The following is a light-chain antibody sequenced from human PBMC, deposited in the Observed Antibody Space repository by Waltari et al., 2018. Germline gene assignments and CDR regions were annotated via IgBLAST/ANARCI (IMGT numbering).Light chain of an antibody. V-gene: IGLV2-14*01. CDR1: NSDVGGYDF. CDR2: EVS. Sequence: QSALTQPASVSGSPGQPITISCTGTNSDVGGYDFVSCYQPHPAKGPNLMIYEVSNRPSGVSIRFAGSESGNTTSLTISGLQAEDEADYYCHSHTTTATLWVLGGGTKLTVL. CDR3: HSHTTTATLWV. J-gene: IGLJ3*02.